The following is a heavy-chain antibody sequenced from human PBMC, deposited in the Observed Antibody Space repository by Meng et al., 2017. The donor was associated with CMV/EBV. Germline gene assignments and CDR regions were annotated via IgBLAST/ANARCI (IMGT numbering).Heavy chain of an antibody. CDR1: GGSISSYY. V-gene: IGHV4-4*07. Sequence: QVRLQESGPGLVKPSETLSLTCTVSGGSISSYYWSWIRQPAGKGLEWIGRIYTSGSTNYNPSLKSRVTMSVDTSKNQFSLKLSSVTAADTAVYYCARDPMNCSSTSCANWFDPWGQGTLVTVSS. CDR2: IYTSGST. J-gene: IGHJ5*02. CDR3: ARDPMNCSSTSCANWFDP. D-gene: IGHD2-2*01.